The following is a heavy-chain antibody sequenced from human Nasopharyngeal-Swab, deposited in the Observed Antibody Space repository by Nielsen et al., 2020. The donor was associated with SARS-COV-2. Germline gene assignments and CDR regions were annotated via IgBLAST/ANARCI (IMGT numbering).Heavy chain of an antibody. D-gene: IGHD6-13*01. CDR1: GYSFTSYW. J-gene: IGHJ4*02. Sequence: KVSCKGSGYSFTSYWIGWVRQMPGKGLEWMGRIDPSDSYTNYSPSFQGHVTISADKSISTAYLQWSSLKASDTAMYYCARHPGGGIAAADWGQGTLVTVSS. CDR3: ARHPGGGIAAAD. CDR2: IDPSDSYT. V-gene: IGHV5-10-1*01.